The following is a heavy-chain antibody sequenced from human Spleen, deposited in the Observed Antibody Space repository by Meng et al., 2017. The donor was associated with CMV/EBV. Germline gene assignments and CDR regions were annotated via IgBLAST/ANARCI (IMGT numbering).Heavy chain of an antibody. CDR2: IIPILGIA. J-gene: IGHJ5*02. Sequence: SYAITWMRQATGQGLEWIGGIIPILGIANTAQKFQGRVTITADKSTSTAYMELSSLRSEDTAVYYCARDKGYCSSTSCRPLGWFDPWGQGTLVTVSS. D-gene: IGHD2-2*01. CDR1: SYA. CDR3: ARDKGYCSSTSCRPLGWFDP. V-gene: IGHV1-69*10.